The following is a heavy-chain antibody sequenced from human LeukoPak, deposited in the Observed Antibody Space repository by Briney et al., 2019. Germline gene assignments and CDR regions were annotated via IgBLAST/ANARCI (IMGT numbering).Heavy chain of an antibody. V-gene: IGHV4-59*08. CDR1: GGSISSYH. Sequence: SETLSLTCTVSGGSISSYHWSWIRQPPGKGLEWIGYIYYSGSTNYNPSLKSRVTISVDTSKNQFSLKLSSVTAADTAVYYCARLPVTTYYYYGMDVWGQGTTVTVSS. J-gene: IGHJ6*02. D-gene: IGHD1-1*01. CDR2: IYYSGST. CDR3: ARLPVTTYYYYGMDV.